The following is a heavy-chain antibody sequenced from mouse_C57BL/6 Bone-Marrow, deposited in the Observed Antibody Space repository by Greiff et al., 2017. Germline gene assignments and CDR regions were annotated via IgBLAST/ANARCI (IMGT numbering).Heavy chain of an antibody. V-gene: IGHV1-50*01. D-gene: IGHD1-1*01. CDR3: AYYYGSSRGY. Sequence: VQLQQPGAELVKPGASVKLSCKASGYTFTSYWMQWVKQRPGQGLEWIGEIDPSDSYTNYNQKFKGKATLTVDTSSSTAYMQLSSLTSEDSAVYYCAYYYGSSRGYWGQGTTLTVSS. J-gene: IGHJ2*01. CDR2: IDPSDSYT. CDR1: GYTFTSYW.